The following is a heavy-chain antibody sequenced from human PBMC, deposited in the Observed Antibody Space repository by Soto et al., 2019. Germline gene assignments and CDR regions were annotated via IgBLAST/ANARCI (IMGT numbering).Heavy chain of an antibody. J-gene: IGHJ4*02. Sequence: QVQLVESGGGVVQPGRSLRLSCAASGFTFSSYAMHWVRQAPGKGLEWVAVISYDGSNKYYADSVKGRFTISRDNSKNTLYLQMNSLRAEDTAVYYCARDRVYGSSWVDYWGQGTLVTVSS. CDR2: ISYDGSNK. CDR1: GFTFSSYA. D-gene: IGHD6-13*01. CDR3: ARDRVYGSSWVDY. V-gene: IGHV3-30-3*01.